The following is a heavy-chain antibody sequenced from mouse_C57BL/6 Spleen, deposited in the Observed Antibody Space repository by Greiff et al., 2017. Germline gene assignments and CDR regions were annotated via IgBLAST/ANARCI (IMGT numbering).Heavy chain of an antibody. Sequence: EVKLMESGAELVKPGASVKLSCTASGFNFKDYYMHWVKQRTEQGLEWIGRIDPEDGDTKYDQKFQGKATITADTSSNTAYLQLSSLTSEDTAVYYCAIWGYCGSMLYWYFGVWGTGTTVTVS. CDR3: AIWGYCGSMLYWYFGV. J-gene: IGHJ1*03. CDR2: IDPEDGDT. V-gene: IGHV14-2*01. D-gene: IGHD1-1*01. CDR1: GFNFKDYY.